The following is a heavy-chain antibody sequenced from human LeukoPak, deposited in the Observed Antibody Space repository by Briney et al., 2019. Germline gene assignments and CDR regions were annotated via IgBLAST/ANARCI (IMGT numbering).Heavy chain of an antibody. CDR2: ISNNDGTT. Sequence: GGSLRLSCAASEFTFSSYAMSWVRQAPGKGLEWVSTISNNDGTTYYADSVKGRFTISRGNSKNTLYLQMNSLTGEDTAIYYCAKATGTLGNWGQGTLVTVSS. V-gene: IGHV3-23*01. D-gene: IGHD1-1*01. J-gene: IGHJ4*02. CDR3: AKATGTLGN. CDR1: EFTFSSYA.